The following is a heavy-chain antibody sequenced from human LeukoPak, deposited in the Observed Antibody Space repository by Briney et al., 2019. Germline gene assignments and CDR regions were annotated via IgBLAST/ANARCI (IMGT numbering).Heavy chain of an antibody. CDR2: IIPIFGIA. Sequence: GASVKVSCKASGGTFNSYAISWVRQAPGQGLEWMGRIIPIFGIANYAQKFQGRVTITADKSTSTAYMELSSLRSEDTAVYYCARARAPYYYDSSGSFWGQGTMVTVSS. D-gene: IGHD3-22*01. CDR1: GGTFNSYA. CDR3: ARARAPYYYDSSGSF. J-gene: IGHJ3*01. V-gene: IGHV1-69*17.